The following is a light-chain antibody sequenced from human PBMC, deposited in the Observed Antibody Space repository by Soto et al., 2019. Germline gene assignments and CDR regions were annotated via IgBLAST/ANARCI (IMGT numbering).Light chain of an antibody. Sequence: QSVLTQPASVSGSPGQSITISCTGTSRDVGGYKFVSWYQQHPGNAPKLMIYDVSNRPSGVSNRFSGSKSGNTASLTISGLQADDEADYYCSSYTSSSTLVFGGGTKLTVL. CDR3: SSYTSSSTLV. CDR2: DVS. CDR1: SRDVGGYKF. V-gene: IGLV2-14*03. J-gene: IGLJ2*01.